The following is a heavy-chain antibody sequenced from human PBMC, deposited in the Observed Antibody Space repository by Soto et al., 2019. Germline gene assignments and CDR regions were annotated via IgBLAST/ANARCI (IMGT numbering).Heavy chain of an antibody. Sequence: QITLKESGPTLVKPTQTLTLTCTFSGFSLSTSGVGVGWIRQPPGKALEWLALIYWDDDKRYSPSLKSRLTITKDTSKNQVVLTMTNMDAVDTATYYCAHRRRPYSGSFYGWFDHWGQGTLVTVSS. J-gene: IGHJ5*02. D-gene: IGHD1-26*01. CDR2: IYWDDDK. CDR3: AHRRRPYSGSFYGWFDH. CDR1: GFSLSTSGVG. V-gene: IGHV2-5*02.